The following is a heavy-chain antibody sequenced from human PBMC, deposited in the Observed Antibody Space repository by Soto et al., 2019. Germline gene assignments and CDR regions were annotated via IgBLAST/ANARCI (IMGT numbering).Heavy chain of an antibody. V-gene: IGHV4-59*01. J-gene: IGHJ4*02. D-gene: IGHD4-4*01. CDR1: GGSISSYY. Sequence: PSETLSLTCTVSGGSISSYYWSWIRQPPGKGLEWIGYIYYSGSTNYNPSLKSRVTISVDTSKNQFSLKLSSVTAADTAVYYCASGQRSTPLQSYFDYWGQGTLVTVSS. CDR2: IYYSGST. CDR3: ASGQRSTPLQSYFDY.